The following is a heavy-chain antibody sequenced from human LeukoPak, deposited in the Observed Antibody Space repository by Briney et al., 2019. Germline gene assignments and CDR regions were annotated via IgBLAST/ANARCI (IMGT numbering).Heavy chain of an antibody. CDR2: IKSDGSST. CDR3: ATSRTFDY. J-gene: IGHJ4*02. V-gene: IGHV3-74*01. Sequence: GGSLRLSCAASGFTFSSYAMSWVRQAPRKGLVWVSRIKSDGSSTSYADSVKGRFTISRDNAKNTVYLQMNSLRAEDTAVYYCATSRTFDYWGQGTLVTVSS. CDR1: GFTFSSYA.